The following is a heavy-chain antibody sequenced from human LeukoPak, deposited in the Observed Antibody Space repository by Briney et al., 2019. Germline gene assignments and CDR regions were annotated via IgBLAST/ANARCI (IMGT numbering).Heavy chain of an antibody. J-gene: IGHJ6*03. CDR3: ARVLHQLLFSYYYYMDV. CDR2: ISSSSSYI. Sequence: TGGSLRLSCAASGFTFSSYSMNWVRQAPGKGLEWVSSISSSSSYIYYADSVKGRFTISRDNAKNSLYLQMNSLRAEDTAVYYCARVLHQLLFSYYYYMDVWGKGTTVTVSS. V-gene: IGHV3-21*01. CDR1: GFTFSSYS. D-gene: IGHD2-2*01.